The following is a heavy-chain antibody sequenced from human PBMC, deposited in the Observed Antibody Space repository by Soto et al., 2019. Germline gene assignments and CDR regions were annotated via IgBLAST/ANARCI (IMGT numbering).Heavy chain of an antibody. Sequence: ASVKVSCKASGYTFTSYDINWVRQATGQGLEWMGWMNPNSGNTGYAQKFQGRVTMTRNTSISTAYMELSSLRSEDTAVYYCARDMSMSAGDYTLYYYYGMDVWGPGTTVTVSS. CDR1: GYTFTSYD. J-gene: IGHJ6*02. D-gene: IGHD3-3*01. CDR2: MNPNSGNT. V-gene: IGHV1-8*01. CDR3: ARDMSMSAGDYTLYYYYGMDV.